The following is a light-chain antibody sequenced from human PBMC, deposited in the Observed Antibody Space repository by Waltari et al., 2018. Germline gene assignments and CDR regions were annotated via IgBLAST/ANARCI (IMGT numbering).Light chain of an antibody. V-gene: IGLV2-8*01. Sequence: QSALTQPPSASGSPGQSVTISCTGTSSDVGAFAYVSWYQQHPDKAPKLIIYEVSKRPSGVPGRFSGSKSGNTASLTVSGLQAEDEADYYCSSFAGNDISWVFGGGTKVTVL. CDR2: EVS. CDR1: SSDVGAFAY. J-gene: IGLJ3*02. CDR3: SSFAGNDISWV.